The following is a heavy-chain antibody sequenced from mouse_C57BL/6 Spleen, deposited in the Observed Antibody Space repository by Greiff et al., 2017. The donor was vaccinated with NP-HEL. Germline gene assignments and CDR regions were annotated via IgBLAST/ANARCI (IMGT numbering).Heavy chain of an antibody. Sequence: EVQLQQSGPELVKPGASVKISCKASGYTFTDYYINWVKQSHGKSLEWIGDINPNNGGTSYNQKFKGKATLTVDKSSITAYMELRSLTSEESAVYYCARVDYYGSSGDWYFDVWGTGTTVTVSS. V-gene: IGHV1-26*01. J-gene: IGHJ1*03. CDR3: ARVDYYGSSGDWYFDV. CDR2: INPNNGGT. D-gene: IGHD1-1*01. CDR1: GYTFTDYY.